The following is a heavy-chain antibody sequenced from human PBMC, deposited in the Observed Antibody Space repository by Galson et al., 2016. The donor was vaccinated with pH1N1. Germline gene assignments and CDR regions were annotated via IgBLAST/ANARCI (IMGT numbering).Heavy chain of an antibody. D-gene: IGHD3-22*01. CDR3: AREDYYDTDLSDWYFDL. V-gene: IGHV1-69*13. CDR1: GGTFGSYG. J-gene: IGHJ2*01. Sequence: SVKVSCKASGGTFGSYGINWVRQAPGQGLEWMGGIIPIFNTAKYAQNFQGRVTITADESTTTTYMELSSLRSEDTAGYYCAREDYYDTDLSDWYFDLWGRGTLVTVSS. CDR2: IIPIFNTA.